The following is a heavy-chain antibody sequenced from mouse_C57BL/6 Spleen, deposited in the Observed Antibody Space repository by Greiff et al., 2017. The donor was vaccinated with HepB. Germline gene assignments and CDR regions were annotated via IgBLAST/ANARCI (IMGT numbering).Heavy chain of an antibody. CDR3: ARWGLRYQAWFAY. V-gene: IGHV1-69*01. CDR1: GYTFTSYW. Sequence: QVQLQQPGAELVMPGASVKLSCKASGYTFTSYWMHWVKQRPGQGLEWIGEIDPSDSYTNYNQKFKGKSTLTVDKSSSTAYMQLSSLTSEDSAVYYFARWGLRYQAWFAYWGQGTLVTVSA. J-gene: IGHJ3*01. D-gene: IGHD1-1*01. CDR2: IDPSDSYT.